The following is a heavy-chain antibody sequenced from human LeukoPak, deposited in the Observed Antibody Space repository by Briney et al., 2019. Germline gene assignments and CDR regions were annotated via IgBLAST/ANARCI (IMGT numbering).Heavy chain of an antibody. CDR3: ARGPHFDS. V-gene: IGHV4-59*01. CDR1: GGSISNYY. Sequence: SETLSLTCTVSGGSISNYYWSWIRQPPGKGLEWIGYIYYSGSTNYNPSLNSRVTISVDTSKNQISLKLSSVTAADTAVYYCARGPHFDSWGQGTLVTVSS. J-gene: IGHJ4*02. CDR2: IYYSGST.